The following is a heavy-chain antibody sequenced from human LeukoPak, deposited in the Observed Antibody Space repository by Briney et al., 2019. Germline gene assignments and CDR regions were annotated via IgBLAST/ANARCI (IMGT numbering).Heavy chain of an antibody. V-gene: IGHV3-23*01. J-gene: IGHJ4*02. D-gene: IGHD4-17*01. CDR1: GFTFSNYS. CDR3: AKAAYGDSGLDY. Sequence: GGSLRLSCAASGFTFSNYSLNWVRQAPGKGLEWVSIITISGGSTHYADSVKGRFTISRDNSKNTLYLQMNSLRAEDTAVYYCAKAAYGDSGLDYWGQGTLVTVSS. CDR2: ITISGGST.